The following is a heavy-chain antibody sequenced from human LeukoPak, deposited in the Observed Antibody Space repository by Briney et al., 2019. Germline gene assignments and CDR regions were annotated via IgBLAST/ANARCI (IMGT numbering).Heavy chain of an antibody. J-gene: IGHJ2*01. CDR2: IYPGDSDI. CDR3: GRRYTSSWFQGLGWHFDL. V-gene: IGHV5-51*01. Sequence: GESLKISCKGSGYSFSSYWIGWVRQMPGKVLEWMGMIYPGDSDIRYSPSFQGQVTISADKSINTAYLQWSSLKASDTAMYYCGRRYTSSWFQGLGWHFDLWGRGTLVTVSS. D-gene: IGHD6-13*01. CDR1: GYSFSSYW.